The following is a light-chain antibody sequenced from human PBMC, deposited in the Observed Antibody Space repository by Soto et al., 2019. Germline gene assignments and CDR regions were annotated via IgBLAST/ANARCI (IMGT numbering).Light chain of an antibody. Sequence: DIQMTLSPSSLSASVGARVSITCQASQDIRTSLSWFQQKPGRTPKLLIYGASNLETGVPSRFRGSGSGTDFTFTISSLQPEDIATYYCQHYDNLPPFTFGPGTKVDIK. CDR1: QDIRTS. CDR3: QHYDNLPPFT. J-gene: IGKJ3*01. CDR2: GAS. V-gene: IGKV1-33*01.